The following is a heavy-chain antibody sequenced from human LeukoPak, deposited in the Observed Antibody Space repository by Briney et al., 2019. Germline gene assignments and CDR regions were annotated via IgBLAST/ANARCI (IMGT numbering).Heavy chain of an antibody. Sequence: ASVKVSCKASGYTFTCYYMHWVRQAPGQGLEWMGWINPNSGGSNYAQKFQGRVTMTRDTSISTAYMELSRLRSDDTAVYYCARDRYYYGSGSYLEDYWGQGTLVTVSS. CDR2: INPNSGGS. J-gene: IGHJ4*02. CDR3: ARDRYYYGSGSYLEDY. CDR1: GYTFTCYY. V-gene: IGHV1-2*02. D-gene: IGHD3-10*01.